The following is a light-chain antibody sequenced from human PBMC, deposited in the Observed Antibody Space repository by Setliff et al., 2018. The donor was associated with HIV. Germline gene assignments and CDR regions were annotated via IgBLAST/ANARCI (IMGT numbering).Light chain of an antibody. CDR3: QSFDSSLSGSR. CDR1: SSNIGAGYD. J-gene: IGLJ2*01. CDR2: SNT. Sequence: QSVLTQPPSVSGAPGQRVTISCTGSSSNIGAGYDVCWYQHLPGTALKLLIYSNTNRPSGVPDRFSGSKSATSASLDITGLQADDEADYYCQSFDSSLSGSRFGGGTK. V-gene: IGLV1-40*01.